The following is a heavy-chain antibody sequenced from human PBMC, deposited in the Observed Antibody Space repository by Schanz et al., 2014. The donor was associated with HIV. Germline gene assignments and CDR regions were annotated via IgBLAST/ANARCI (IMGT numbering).Heavy chain of an antibody. Sequence: VQLVESGGGVVQPGRSLRLSCAASGFAFSNYAMSWVRQAPGKGLEWVSSISESGGRTYYADSVNGRFTISRDNSKNTLYLQMTTLRIDDTAVYYCAKPEYDSSGNSQSHFDYWGQGTLVTVSS. CDR1: GFAFSNYA. D-gene: IGHD3-22*01. CDR3: AKPEYDSSGNSQSHFDY. J-gene: IGHJ4*02. CDR2: ISESGGRT. V-gene: IGHV3-23*04.